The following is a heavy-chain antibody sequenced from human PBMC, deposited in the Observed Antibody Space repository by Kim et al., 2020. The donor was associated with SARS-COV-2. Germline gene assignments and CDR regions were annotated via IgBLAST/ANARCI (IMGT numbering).Heavy chain of an antibody. CDR2: ISGSGGST. D-gene: IGHD6-19*01. Sequence: GGSLRLSCAASGFTFSSYAMSWVRQAPGKGLEWVSAISGSGGSTYYADSVKGRFTISRDNSKNTLYLQMNSLRAEDTAVYYCAKGSSSGWYSSWGSWGQGTLVTASS. J-gene: IGHJ5*02. CDR1: GFTFSSYA. CDR3: AKGSSSGWYSSWGS. V-gene: IGHV3-23*01.